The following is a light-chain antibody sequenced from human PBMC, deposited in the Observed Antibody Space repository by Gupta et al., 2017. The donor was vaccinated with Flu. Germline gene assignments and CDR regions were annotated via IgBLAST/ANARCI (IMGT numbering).Light chain of an antibody. CDR3: QQRSNWIFT. CDR2: DAS. J-gene: IGKJ3*01. Sequence: EIVLTQSPATLSLSPGERATLSCRSSQLVSSYFAGYHQKPGQAPGLLIYDASNRATGIPARFSGSGSGTDFTLTISSLEPEDFAVYSCQQRSNWIFTFGPGTKVDIK. CDR1: QLVSSY. V-gene: IGKV3-11*01.